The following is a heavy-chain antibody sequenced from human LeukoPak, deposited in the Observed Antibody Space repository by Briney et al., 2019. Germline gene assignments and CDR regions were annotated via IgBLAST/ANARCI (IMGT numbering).Heavy chain of an antibody. D-gene: IGHD5-18*01. V-gene: IGHV1-3*01. CDR2: INAGNGNT. CDR3: ARPTWIQLWAHFDY. J-gene: IGHJ4*02. CDR1: GYTFTSYA. Sequence: ASVKVSCKASGYTFTSYAMHWVRQAPGQRLEWMGWINAGNGNTKYSQKFQGRVTITRDTSASTACMELSSLRSEDTAVYYCARPTWIQLWAHFDYWGQGTLVTVSS.